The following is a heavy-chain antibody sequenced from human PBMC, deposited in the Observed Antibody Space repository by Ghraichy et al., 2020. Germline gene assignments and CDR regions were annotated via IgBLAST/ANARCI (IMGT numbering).Heavy chain of an antibody. CDR3: ARMDPGIAVAGNHY. CDR2: IIPIFGTA. D-gene: IGHD6-19*01. J-gene: IGHJ4*02. CDR1: GGTFSSYA. Sequence: SVKVSCKASGGTFSSYAISWVRQAPGQGLEWMGGIIPIFGTANYAQKFQGRVTITADESTSTAYMELSSLRSEDTAVYYCARMDPGIAVAGNHYWGQGTLVTVSS. V-gene: IGHV1-69*13.